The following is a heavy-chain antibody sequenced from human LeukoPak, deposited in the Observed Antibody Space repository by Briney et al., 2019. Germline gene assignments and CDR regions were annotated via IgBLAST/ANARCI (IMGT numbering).Heavy chain of an antibody. CDR2: IYTSGST. V-gene: IGHV4-61*02. CDR3: ARDTRYSGSYGAFDI. CDR1: GGSISSGSYY. Sequence: SETLSLTCTVSGGSISSGSYYWSWIRQPAGKGLEWIGRIYTSGSTNYNPSLKSRVTISVDTSKNQFSLKLSSVTAADTAVYYCARDTRYSGSYGAFDIWGQGTMVTVSS. D-gene: IGHD1-26*01. J-gene: IGHJ3*02.